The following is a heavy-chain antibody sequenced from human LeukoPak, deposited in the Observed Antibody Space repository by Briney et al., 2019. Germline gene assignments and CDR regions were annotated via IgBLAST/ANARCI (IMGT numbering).Heavy chain of an antibody. Sequence: AGSLRLSCAASGFRISSYWMSWVRQAPGKGLEWVANIKQDGSEKYYVDSVKGRFTISRDNAKNSVYLQMNSLSAEDTAVYYCASDGHPFESWGQGARVTVSS. V-gene: IGHV3-7*01. CDR2: IKQDGSEK. CDR3: ASDGHPFES. CDR1: GFRISSYW. J-gene: IGHJ4*02.